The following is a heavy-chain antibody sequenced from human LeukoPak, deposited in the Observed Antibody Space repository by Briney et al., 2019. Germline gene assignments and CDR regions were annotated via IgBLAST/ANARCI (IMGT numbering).Heavy chain of an antibody. CDR1: GYIFNNYF. V-gene: IGHV1-2*02. CDR2: INPKRAET. J-gene: IGHJ3*02. Sequence: ASVRVSCKASGYIFNNYFMHWVRQAPGQGLEWMGLINPKRAETSYAQKFQGRVTLTRDTSTTTAYMDLARLRSDDTAVYYCARDRGVPGPGNAFDIWGQGTMVTVSS. D-gene: IGHD2-2*01. CDR3: ARDRGVPGPGNAFDI.